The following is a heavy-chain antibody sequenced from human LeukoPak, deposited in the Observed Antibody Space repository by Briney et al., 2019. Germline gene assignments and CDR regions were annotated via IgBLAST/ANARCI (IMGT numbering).Heavy chain of an antibody. Sequence: PSETLSLTCTVSGGSISSGGYYWSWIRQHPGKGLEWIGYIYYSGSTYYNPSLKSRVTISVDTSKNQFSQKLSSVTAADTAVYYCARWIQLWSGFDYWGQGTLVTVSS. D-gene: IGHD5-18*01. J-gene: IGHJ4*02. CDR3: ARWIQLWSGFDY. V-gene: IGHV4-31*03. CDR2: IYYSGST. CDR1: GGSISSGGYY.